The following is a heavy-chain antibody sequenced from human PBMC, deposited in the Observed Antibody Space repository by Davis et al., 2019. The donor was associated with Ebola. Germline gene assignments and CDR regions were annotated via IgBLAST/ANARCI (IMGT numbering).Heavy chain of an antibody. CDR3: ARDGGDVVGATPYYYYYGMDV. V-gene: IGHV1-3*01. Sequence: ASVKVSCKASGYTFTSYAMHWVRQAPGQRLEWMGWINAGNGNTKYSQKFQGRVTITRDTSASTAYMELSSLRSEDTAVYYCARDGGDVVGATPYYYYYGMDVWGQGTTVTVSS. CDR2: INAGNGNT. D-gene: IGHD1-26*01. CDR1: GYTFTSYA. J-gene: IGHJ6*02.